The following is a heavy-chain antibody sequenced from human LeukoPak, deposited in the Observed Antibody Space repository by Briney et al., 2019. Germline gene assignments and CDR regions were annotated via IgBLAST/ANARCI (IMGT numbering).Heavy chain of an antibody. D-gene: IGHD3-10*01. Sequence: GGSLRLSCAASGFTLSSFWMSWVRQAPGKGLEWVANIKQDGNEKYYADPVKGRFTISRDNAKNSLYLQMNSLRAEDTAVYYCATIKVRANNYDTDGFEYWGQGTLVTVSS. V-gene: IGHV3-7*05. CDR3: ATIKVRANNYDTDGFEY. J-gene: IGHJ4*02. CDR2: IKQDGNEK. CDR1: GFTLSSFW.